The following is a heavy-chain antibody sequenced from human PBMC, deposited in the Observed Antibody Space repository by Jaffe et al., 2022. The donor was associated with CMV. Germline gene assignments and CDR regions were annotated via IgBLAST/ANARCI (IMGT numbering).Heavy chain of an antibody. Sequence: QVQLQQWGAGLLKPSETLSLTCAVYGGSFSGYYWSWIRQPPGKGLEWIGEINHSGSTNYNPSLKSRVTISVDTSKNQFSLKLSSVTAADTAVYYCATVSSGYLYYFDYWGQGTLVTVSS. CDR2: INHSGST. J-gene: IGHJ4*02. D-gene: IGHD3-22*01. CDR1: GGSFSGYY. CDR3: ATVSSGYLYYFDY. V-gene: IGHV4-34*01.